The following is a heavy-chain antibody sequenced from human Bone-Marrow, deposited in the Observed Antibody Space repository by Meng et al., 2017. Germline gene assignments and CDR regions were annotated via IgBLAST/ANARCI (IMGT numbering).Heavy chain of an antibody. J-gene: IGHJ4*02. V-gene: IGHV3-23*01. CDR1: GFTFSSYA. CDR2: ISGSGGST. Sequence: GESLKISCAASGFTFSSYAMSWVRQAPGKGLEWVSAISGSGGSTYYADSVKGRFTISRDNAKNSLYLQMNSLRAEDTAVYYCARGLGNCYFDYWGQGTLVTVSS. CDR3: ARGLGNCYFDY. D-gene: IGHD3-22*01.